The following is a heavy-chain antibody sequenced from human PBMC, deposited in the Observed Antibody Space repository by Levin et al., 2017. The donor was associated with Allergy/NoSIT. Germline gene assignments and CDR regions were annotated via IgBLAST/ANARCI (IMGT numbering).Heavy chain of an antibody. CDR3: AREAGGSRQHDF. D-gene: IGHD2-15*01. CDR2: IFSGGIT. J-gene: IGHJ4*02. Sequence: MPSETLSLTCTVSGGSISGYFWSWIRQPAGKGLEWIGRIFSGGITNYNASLESRVTMSLDTSKNQFSLQLTSVTAADTAVYYCAREAGGSRQHDFWGQGTLVTVSS. V-gene: IGHV4-4*07. CDR1: GGSISGYF.